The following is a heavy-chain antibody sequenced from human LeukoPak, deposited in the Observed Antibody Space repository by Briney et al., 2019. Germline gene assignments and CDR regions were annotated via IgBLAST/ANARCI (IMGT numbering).Heavy chain of an antibody. Sequence: GGSLRLSCAASGFTVSTNYMSWVRQAPGKGLEWVSIIYSSGSTYYADSVKGRFTISRDNSKNTLYLQMNSLRAEDTAVYYCAKDGYSSGSFDYWGQGTLVTVSS. CDR2: IYSSGST. CDR3: AKDGYSSGSFDY. V-gene: IGHV3-66*03. J-gene: IGHJ4*02. D-gene: IGHD6-19*01. CDR1: GFTVSTNY.